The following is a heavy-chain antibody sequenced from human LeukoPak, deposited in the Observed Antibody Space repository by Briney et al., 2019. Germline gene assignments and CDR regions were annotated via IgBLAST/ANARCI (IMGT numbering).Heavy chain of an antibody. CDR3: ARWGDYDVLTGYYVSDY. D-gene: IGHD3-9*01. CDR2: ITGSGGNT. J-gene: IGHJ4*02. Sequence: GGSLRLSRAASGVTFSNYAMSWVRPAPGKGLEWVSAITGSGGNTYYADSAKGRFTTSRDNTTNTVFLQMNRLRAEDTAVYYCARWGDYDVLTGYYVSDYWGQGTLVTVSS. V-gene: IGHV3-23*01. CDR1: GVTFSNYA.